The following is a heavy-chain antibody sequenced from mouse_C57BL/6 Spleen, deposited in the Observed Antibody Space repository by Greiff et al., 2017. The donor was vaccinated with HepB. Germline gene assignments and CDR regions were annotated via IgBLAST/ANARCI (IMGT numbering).Heavy chain of an antibody. J-gene: IGHJ4*01. D-gene: IGHD2-5*01. V-gene: IGHV5-17*01. CDR1: GFTFSDYG. Sequence: EVKLVESGGGLVKPGGSLKLSCAASGFTFSDYGMHWVRQAPEKGLEWVAYISSGSSTIYYADTVKGRFTISRDNAKHTLFLQMNSLRSEDTAMYYCASKYYSKYYYAMDYWGQGTSVTVSS. CDR2: ISSGSSTI. CDR3: ASKYYSKYYYAMDY.